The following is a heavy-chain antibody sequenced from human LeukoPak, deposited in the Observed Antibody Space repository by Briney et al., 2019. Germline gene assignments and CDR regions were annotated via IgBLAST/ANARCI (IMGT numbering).Heavy chain of an antibody. V-gene: IGHV1-69*02. CDR1: GGTFSSYT. CDR3: ARGGGSYLDN. CDR2: IIPILGIA. D-gene: IGHD1-26*01. J-gene: IGHJ4*02. Sequence: ASVKVSCKASGGTFSSYTISWVRQAPGQGREWMGRIIPILGIANYAQKFQGRVTITANKSTSTAYMELSSLRSEDTAVYYCARGGGSYLDNWGQGTLVTVFS.